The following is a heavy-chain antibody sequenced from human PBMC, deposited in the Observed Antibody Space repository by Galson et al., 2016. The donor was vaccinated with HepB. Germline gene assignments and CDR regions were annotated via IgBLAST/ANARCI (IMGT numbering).Heavy chain of an antibody. CDR3: ARDGIAAASYYFDS. J-gene: IGHJ4*02. CDR2: IISTSTTI. D-gene: IGHD6-13*01. CDR1: GFTFSTYG. V-gene: IGHV3-48*02. Sequence: SLRLSCAASGFTFSTYGMNWVRQAPGKGLEWVSYIISTSTTIFYADSVRGRLTISRDNARNSLYLQMNSLRDEDTAAYYCARDGIAAASYYFDSWGQGTLVTVSS.